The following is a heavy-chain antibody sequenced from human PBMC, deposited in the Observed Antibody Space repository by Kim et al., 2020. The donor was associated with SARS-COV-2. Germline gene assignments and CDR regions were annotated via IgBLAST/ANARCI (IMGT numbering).Heavy chain of an antibody. CDR3: ARVLGYGDYPNWFDP. D-gene: IGHD4-17*01. V-gene: IGHV4-30-2*01. Sequence: SETLSLTCAVSGGSISSGGYSWSWIRQPPGKGLEWIGYIYHSGSTYYNPSLKSRVTISVDRSKNQFSLKLSSVTAADTAVYYCARVLGYGDYPNWFDPWGQGTLVTVSS. CDR1: GGSISSGGYS. CDR2: IYHSGST. J-gene: IGHJ5*02.